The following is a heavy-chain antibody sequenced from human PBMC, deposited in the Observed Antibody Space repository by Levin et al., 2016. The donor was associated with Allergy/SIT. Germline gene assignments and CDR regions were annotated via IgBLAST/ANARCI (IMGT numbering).Heavy chain of an antibody. CDR3: ARRKVVAAPTDYYYYYYMDV. J-gene: IGHJ6*03. CDR2: INHSGST. Sequence: SETLSLTCAVYGGSFSGYYWSWIRQPPGKGLEWIGEINHSGSTNYNLSLKSRVTISVDTSKNQFSLKLSSVTAADTAVYYCARRKVVAAPTDYYYYYYMDVWGKGTTVTVSS. D-gene: IGHD2-15*01. V-gene: IGHV4-34*01. CDR1: GGSFSGYY.